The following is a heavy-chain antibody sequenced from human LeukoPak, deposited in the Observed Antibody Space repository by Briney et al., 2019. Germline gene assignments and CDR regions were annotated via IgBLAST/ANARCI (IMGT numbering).Heavy chain of an antibody. J-gene: IGHJ3*01. CDR1: GFIFSNYA. D-gene: IGHD2-8*02. V-gene: IGHV3-23*01. CDR2: VSGTGGST. CDR3: TGGVWSTYVFVL. Sequence: GGSLRLSCGASGFIFSNYAMCWVRQAPGKGLEWVSSVSGTGGSTNYADSVKGRFTISRDNSKNTLYLQMNSLRAEDTAIYYCTGGVWSTYVFVLRGQGTVVTVSS.